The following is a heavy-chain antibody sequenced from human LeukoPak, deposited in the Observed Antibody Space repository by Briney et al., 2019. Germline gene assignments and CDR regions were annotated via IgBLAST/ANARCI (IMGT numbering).Heavy chain of an antibody. D-gene: IGHD5-18*01. CDR2: ISWNSGSI. CDR3: AKSALRGYSYGHFDY. CDR1: GFTFDDYA. V-gene: IGHV3-9*01. J-gene: IGHJ4*02. Sequence: GRSLRLSCAASGFTFDDYAMHWVRHAPGKGLEWVSGISWNSGSIGYADSVKGRFTISRDNAKNSLYLQMNSLRADDTAFYYCAKSALRGYSYGHFDYWGQGTLVTVSS.